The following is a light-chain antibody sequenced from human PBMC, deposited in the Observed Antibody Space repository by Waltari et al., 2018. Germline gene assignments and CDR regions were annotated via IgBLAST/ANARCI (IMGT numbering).Light chain of an antibody. V-gene: IGKV3-15*01. CDR2: GAS. CDR3: QQYNNWPLMYT. J-gene: IGKJ2*01. CDR1: QSVSSN. Sequence: EIVMTPSPATLSVSPRERATLTCRASQSVSSNLAWYQQKPGQAPRLLIYGASTRATGIPARFSGSGSGTEFTLTISSLQSEDFAVYYCQQYNNWPLMYTFGQGTKLEIK.